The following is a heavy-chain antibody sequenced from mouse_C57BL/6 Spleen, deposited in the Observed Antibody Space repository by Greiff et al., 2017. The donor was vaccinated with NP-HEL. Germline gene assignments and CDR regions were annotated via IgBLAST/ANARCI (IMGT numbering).Heavy chain of an antibody. CDR1: GYSITSGYY. Sequence: DVQLQESGPGLVKPSQSLSLTCSVTGYSITSGYYWNWIRQFPGNKLEWMGYISYDGSNNYNPSLKNRISITRDTSKNQFFLKLNSVTTEDTATYYCARGGGGYEGGLAYWGQGTLVTVSA. CDR3: ARGGGGYEGGLAY. CDR2: ISYDGSN. D-gene: IGHD2-2*01. V-gene: IGHV3-6*01. J-gene: IGHJ3*01.